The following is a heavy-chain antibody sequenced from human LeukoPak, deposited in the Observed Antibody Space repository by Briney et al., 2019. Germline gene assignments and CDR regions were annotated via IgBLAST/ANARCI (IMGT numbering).Heavy chain of an antibody. CDR3: ARIHCGGDCHTEGFDY. J-gene: IGHJ4*02. V-gene: IGHV1-69*04. D-gene: IGHD2-21*02. CDR1: GYPFTSYD. CDR2: IIPILGIP. Sequence: GASVKVSCKASGYPFTSYDINWVRQAPGQGLEWMGRIIPILGIPNYAQKFQDRVTITADKSTSTAYMELSSLRSEDTAVYYCARIHCGGDCHTEGFDYWGQGTLVTVSS.